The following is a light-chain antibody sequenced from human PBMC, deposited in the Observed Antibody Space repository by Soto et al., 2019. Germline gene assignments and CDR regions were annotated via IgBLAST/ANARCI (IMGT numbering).Light chain of an antibody. CDR1: QSVSSSY. J-gene: IGKJ2*01. CDR2: GAS. Sequence: EVVLTQSPVTLSLSPGERATLSCRASQSVSSSYLAWYQQKPGQAPSLLIYGASSRATGIPDRFSGSGSGTYFSLVISRLEPEDFAVYYYQQYDTSIWASTFVQGTKLEI. V-gene: IGKV3-20*01. CDR3: QQYDTSIWAST.